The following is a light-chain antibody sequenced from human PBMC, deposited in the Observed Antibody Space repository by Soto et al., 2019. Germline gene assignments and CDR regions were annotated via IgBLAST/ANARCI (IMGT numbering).Light chain of an antibody. V-gene: IGKV1-39*01. Sequence: DIQMTQSPSSLSASLGDRVTITCRASQSISSYLNWYQQKPGKAPKLLIYAASTLQSGVPSRFSGIGSGTDFTLTISSLQREDFATYYCQQSHSLPPTFGQGTKLEI. CDR1: QSISSY. J-gene: IGKJ2*01. CDR3: QQSHSLPPT. CDR2: AAS.